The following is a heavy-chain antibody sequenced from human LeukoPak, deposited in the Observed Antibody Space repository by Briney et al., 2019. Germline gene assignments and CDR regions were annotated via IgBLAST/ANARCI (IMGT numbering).Heavy chain of an antibody. CDR1: GYTFTTYG. CDR2: ISAYNGNT. V-gene: IGHV1-18*01. CDR3: ARVYRRNGNPHPDDY. Sequence: ASVKASCKASGYTFTTYGVSWVRQAPGQGLEWMGWISAYNGNTNYAQNLQGRVTMTTDTSTTTAYMELRSLRSDGTGVDYCARVYRRNGNPHPDDYWGQGTLVTVSS. J-gene: IGHJ4*02. D-gene: IGHD2-8*01.